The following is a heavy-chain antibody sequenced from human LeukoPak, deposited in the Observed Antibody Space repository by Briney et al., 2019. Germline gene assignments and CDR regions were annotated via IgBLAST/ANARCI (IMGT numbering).Heavy chain of an antibody. D-gene: IGHD3-10*01. CDR2: INPSGGNT. V-gene: IGHV1-46*01. J-gene: IGHJ4*02. Sequence: ASVKVSCKASGYTYTSYYMYCVRQAPGPALEWLGIINPSGGNTSYAQKIQGRVTMTRDMSTSTVYMELSSLRSEDTAVYYCARATMVRGVVDYWGQGTLVAVSS. CDR3: ARATMVRGVVDY. CDR1: GYTYTSYY.